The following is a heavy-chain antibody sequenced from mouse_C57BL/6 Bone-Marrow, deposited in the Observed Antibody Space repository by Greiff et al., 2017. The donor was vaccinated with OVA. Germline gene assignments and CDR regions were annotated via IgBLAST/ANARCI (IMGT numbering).Heavy chain of an antibody. CDR1: GFSFTSYA. V-gene: IGHV2-9-1*01. Sequence: QVQLKQSGPGLVAPSQSLSITCTVSGFSFTSYAISWVRQPPGKGLAWLGVIWTGGGTNYNSALKSRLSISKDNSKSQVFLKMNSLQTDDTARYYCARISSYVNWYFDVWGTGTTVTVSS. CDR2: IWTGGGT. J-gene: IGHJ1*03. D-gene: IGHD1-1*01. CDR3: ARISSYVNWYFDV.